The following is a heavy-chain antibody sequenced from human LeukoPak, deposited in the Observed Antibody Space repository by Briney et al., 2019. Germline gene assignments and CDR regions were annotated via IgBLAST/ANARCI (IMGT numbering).Heavy chain of an antibody. CDR2: IEQDGSEK. D-gene: IGHD3-16*01. CDR3: AREAQEGGIDY. V-gene: IGHV3-7*03. J-gene: IGHJ4*02. CDR1: GFSFSSYW. Sequence: PGGSLRLSCGASGFSFSSYWMSWVRQAPGKGLEWVAYIEQDGSEKYYVDSVKGRFTISRDNAKSSLYLQMNSLRSEDTAVYYCAREAQEGGIDYWGQGTLVTVSS.